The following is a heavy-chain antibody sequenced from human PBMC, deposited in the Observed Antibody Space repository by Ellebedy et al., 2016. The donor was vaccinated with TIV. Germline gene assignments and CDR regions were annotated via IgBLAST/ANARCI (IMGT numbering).Heavy chain of an antibody. CDR2: INPNSGGT. D-gene: IGHD3-22*01. CDR1: GYTFTGYY. Sequence: AASVKVSCKASGYTFTGYYMHWVRQAPGQGLEWMGWINPNSGGTNYAQKLQGRVTMTTDTSTSTAYMELRSLRSDDTAVYYCARRRGSYDSRDDYWGQGTLVTVSS. J-gene: IGHJ4*02. CDR3: ARRRGSYDSRDDY. V-gene: IGHV1-2*02.